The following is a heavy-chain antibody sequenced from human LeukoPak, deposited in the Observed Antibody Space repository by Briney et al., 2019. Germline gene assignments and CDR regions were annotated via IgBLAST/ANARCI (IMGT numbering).Heavy chain of an antibody. Sequence: ASVKVSCKASGYTFTSYDINWVRQATGQGLGWMGWMNPNSGNTGYAQKFQGRVTMTRNTSISTAYMELSSLRSEDTAVYYCARARYTYYYDSSGYYYYYGMDVWGQGTTVTVSS. CDR1: GYTFTSYD. CDR2: MNPNSGNT. CDR3: ARARYTYYYDSSGYYYYYGMDV. V-gene: IGHV1-8*01. D-gene: IGHD3-22*01. J-gene: IGHJ6*02.